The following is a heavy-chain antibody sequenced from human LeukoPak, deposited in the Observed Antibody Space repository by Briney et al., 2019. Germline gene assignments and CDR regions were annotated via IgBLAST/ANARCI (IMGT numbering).Heavy chain of an antibody. D-gene: IGHD2-2*01. CDR1: GGTFSSYA. Sequence: ASVKVSCKASGGTFSSYAISWVRQAPGQGLEWMGGIIPIFGTANYAQKFQGRVTMTTDTSTSTAYMELRSLRSDDTAVYYCAKGRIVVVPAATYYYGMDVWGQGTTVTVSS. CDR3: AKGRIVVVPAATYYYGMDV. CDR2: IIPIFGTA. V-gene: IGHV1-69*05. J-gene: IGHJ6*02.